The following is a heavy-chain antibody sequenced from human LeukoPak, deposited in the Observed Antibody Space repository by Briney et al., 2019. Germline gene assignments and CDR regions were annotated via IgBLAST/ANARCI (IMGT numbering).Heavy chain of an antibody. CDR3: ARGPDVVLVSHWSFFDY. J-gene: IGHJ4*02. D-gene: IGHD2-8*02. V-gene: IGHV3-64*01. CDR1: GFTFSSYA. Sequence: GGSLRLSCAASGFTFSSYAMHWVRQVPGKGLEYVSAISSSGGSTYYANSVRGRFTISRDNSKNTLYLQMGSLRTEDMAIYYCARGPDVVLVSHWSFFDYWGQGTLVTVSS. CDR2: ISSSGGST.